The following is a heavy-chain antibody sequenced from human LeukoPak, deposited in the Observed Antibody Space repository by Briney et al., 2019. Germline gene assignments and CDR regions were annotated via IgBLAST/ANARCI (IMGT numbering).Heavy chain of an antibody. CDR1: GGPLSSYY. J-gene: IGHJ4*02. CDR3: ARGSSAEGADY. V-gene: IGHV4-59*06. Sequence: SETLSLTCSVSGGPLSSYYRNSIRQHPGKGLEWIGYIYYSGGTYYNPSLKSRVTISVDTSKNQFSLKLRSVTAADTAVYYCARGSSAEGADYWGQGTLVTVSS. CDR2: IYYSGGT. D-gene: IGHD6-6*01.